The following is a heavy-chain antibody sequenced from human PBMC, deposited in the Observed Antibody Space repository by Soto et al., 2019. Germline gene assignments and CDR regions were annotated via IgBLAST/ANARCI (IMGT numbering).Heavy chain of an antibody. CDR2: IVVGSGNT. D-gene: IGHD3-10*01. V-gene: IGHV1-58*01. Sequence: GASVKVSCKASGFTFTSSAVQWVRQARGQRLEWIGWIVVGSGNTNYAQKFQERVTITRDMSTSTAYMELSSLRSEDTAVYYCAAEAPMVRGVIGYYYYGMDVWGQGTTVTVSS. CDR3: AAEAPMVRGVIGYYYYGMDV. J-gene: IGHJ6*02. CDR1: GFTFTSSA.